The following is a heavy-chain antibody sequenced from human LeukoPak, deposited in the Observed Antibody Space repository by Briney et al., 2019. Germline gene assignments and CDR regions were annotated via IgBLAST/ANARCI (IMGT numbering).Heavy chain of an antibody. CDR3: ARDLGYDILTGYRIANWFDP. D-gene: IGHD3-9*01. V-gene: IGHV4-59*01. Sequence: SETLSLTCTVSGGSISSYYWSWIRQPPGKGLEWIGYIYYSGSTNYNPSLKSRVTISVDTCKNQFSLKLSSVTAADTAVYYCARDLGYDILTGYRIANWFDPWGQGTLVTVSS. CDR1: GGSISSYY. J-gene: IGHJ5*02. CDR2: IYYSGST.